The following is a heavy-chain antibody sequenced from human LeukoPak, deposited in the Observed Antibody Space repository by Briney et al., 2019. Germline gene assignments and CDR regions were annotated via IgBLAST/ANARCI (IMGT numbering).Heavy chain of an antibody. CDR1: GFTFNGHW. Sequence: GGSLRLSCAASGFTFNGHWMTWVRQAPGKGLEWVANINEDGTRKYYVDSVEGRFTISRDNAKNSLYLQMNSLRAEDTAVYYCASYGYYDFWSGYSGVDYWGQGTLVTVSS. V-gene: IGHV3-7*01. CDR3: ASYGYYDFWSGYSGVDY. D-gene: IGHD3-3*01. J-gene: IGHJ4*02. CDR2: INEDGTRK.